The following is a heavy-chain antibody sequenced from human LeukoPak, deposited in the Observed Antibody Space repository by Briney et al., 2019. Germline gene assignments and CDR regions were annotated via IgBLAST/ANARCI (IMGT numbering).Heavy chain of an antibody. CDR1: GGSISSGSYY. V-gene: IGHV4-61*02. CDR2: IYTSGST. CDR3: ARQTYSGSLYQYYYYYYMDV. J-gene: IGHJ6*03. D-gene: IGHD1-26*01. Sequence: SETLSLTCTVSGGSISSGSYYWSWIRQPAGKGLEWIGRIYTSGSTNYNPSLKSRVTISVDTSKNQFSLKLSSVTAADTAVYYCARQTYSGSLYQYYYYYYMDVWGKGTTVTISS.